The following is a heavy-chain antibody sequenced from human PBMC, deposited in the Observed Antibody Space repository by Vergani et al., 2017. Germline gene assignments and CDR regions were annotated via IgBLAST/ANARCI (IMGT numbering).Heavy chain of an antibody. J-gene: IGHJ3*02. CDR1: GGSFSGYY. CDR3: ARATLEVDIVVVPVAFDI. V-gene: IGHV4-34*01. D-gene: IGHD2-2*03. Sequence: QVQLQQWGAGLLKPSETLSLTCAVYGGSFSGYYWSWIRQPPGKGLEWIGEINHSGSTNYNPSLKSRVTISVDTSKNQFSLKLISVTAADTAVYYCARATLEVDIVVVPVAFDIWGQGTMVTVSS. CDR2: INHSGST.